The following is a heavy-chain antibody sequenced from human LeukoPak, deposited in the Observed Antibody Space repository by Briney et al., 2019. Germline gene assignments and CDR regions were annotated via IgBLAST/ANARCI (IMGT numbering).Heavy chain of an antibody. CDR1: GFTFDDYA. J-gene: IGHJ3*02. CDR2: ISWNSGSI. Sequence: GGSLRLSCAASGFTFDDYAMHWVRQAPGKGLEWVSGISWNSGSIGYADSVKGRFTISRDNAKNSLYLQMNSLRAEDTAVYYCARVYVWGSYRYAHDAFDIWGQGTMVTVSS. CDR3: ARVYVWGSYRYAHDAFDI. V-gene: IGHV3-9*01. D-gene: IGHD3-16*02.